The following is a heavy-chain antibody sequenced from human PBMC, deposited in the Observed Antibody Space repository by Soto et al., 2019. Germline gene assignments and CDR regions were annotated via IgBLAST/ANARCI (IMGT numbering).Heavy chain of an antibody. D-gene: IGHD3-3*01. CDR3: ARQLRNDFWSGYFSPPDYCDC. V-gene: IGHV4-39*01. Sequence: SETLSLTCTVSGGSTNSSRYFWGWVRQPPEKGLEWIGSFSYTGSTYYSPSLQSRLTISIDTSKHQFSLTVSSVTAADTAVYYCARQLRNDFWSGYFSPPDYCDCWGQGPLVTVSS. J-gene: IGHJ4*02. CDR2: FSYTGST. CDR1: GGSTNSSRYF.